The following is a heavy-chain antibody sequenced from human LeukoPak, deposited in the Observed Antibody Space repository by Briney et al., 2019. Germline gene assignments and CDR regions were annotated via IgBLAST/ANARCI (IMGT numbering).Heavy chain of an antibody. CDR3: AGTYYDFWSGFYTLPPHLDY. CDR2: IYRSGST. Sequence: PSETLSLTCAVYGGSFSAYYWSWIRQPPGEGLEWIGEIYRSGSTNYNPSLKSRVTISVDTSKNQFSLKLSSVTAADTAVYYCAGTYYDFWSGFYTLPPHLDYWGQGTLVTVSS. D-gene: IGHD3-3*01. J-gene: IGHJ4*02. V-gene: IGHV4-34*01. CDR1: GGSFSAYY.